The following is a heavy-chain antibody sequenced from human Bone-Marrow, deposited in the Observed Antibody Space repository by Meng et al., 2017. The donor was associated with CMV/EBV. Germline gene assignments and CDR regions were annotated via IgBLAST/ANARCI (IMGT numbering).Heavy chain of an antibody. Sequence: GESLKISCAASGFTFSSYAMSWVRQAPGKGLEWVSAISGSGGSTYYADSVKGRFTISRDNSKNTLYLQMNSLRAEDTAVYYCAKDGCSSTSCFGLFDYWGQGTLVTVSS. CDR3: AKDGCSSTSCFGLFDY. CDR2: ISGSGGST. D-gene: IGHD2-2*01. CDR1: GFTFSSYA. J-gene: IGHJ4*02. V-gene: IGHV3-23*01.